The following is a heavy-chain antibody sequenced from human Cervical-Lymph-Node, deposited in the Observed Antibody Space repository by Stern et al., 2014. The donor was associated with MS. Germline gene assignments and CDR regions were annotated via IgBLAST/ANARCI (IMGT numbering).Heavy chain of an antibody. CDR2: VHYSGKT. CDR1: GVSVTSSSYY. Sequence: VHLVESGPGLLKPSETLSLICSVSGVSVTSSSYYWSWVRQSPGKGLEWIGHVHYSGKTSYNPSLKSRATISVDTSKNQFSLRLDSVTAADTAVYYCVRDGLTGSDYWGQGTLVAVSS. D-gene: IGHD1-20*01. V-gene: IGHV4-61*01. CDR3: VRDGLTGSDY. J-gene: IGHJ4*02.